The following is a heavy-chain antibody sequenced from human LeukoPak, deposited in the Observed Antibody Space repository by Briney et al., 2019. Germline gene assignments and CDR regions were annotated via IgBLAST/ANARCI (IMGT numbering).Heavy chain of an antibody. V-gene: IGHV3-21*01. CDR1: GFTFSSYS. CDR2: ISSSSSYI. Sequence: GGSLRLSCAASGFTFSSYSMNWVRQAPGKGLEWVSSISSSSSYIYYADSVKGRFTISRDNAKNSLYLQMNSLRAEDTAVYYCARDGYSSGWFQHVDAFDIWGQGTMVTVSS. CDR3: ARDGYSSGWFQHVDAFDI. J-gene: IGHJ3*02. D-gene: IGHD6-19*01.